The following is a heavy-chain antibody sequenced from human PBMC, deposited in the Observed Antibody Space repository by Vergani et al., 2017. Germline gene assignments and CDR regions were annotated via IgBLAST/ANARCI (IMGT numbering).Heavy chain of an antibody. V-gene: IGHV1-69*02. Sequence: QVQLVQSGAEVKKPGSSVKVSCKASGVTFSSYTISWVRQAPGQGLEWMGRIIPILGIANYAQKFQGRVTITADKSTSTDYMELSSLRSEDTAVYYCARHDYSKSEGYYYYMDVWGKGTTVTVSS. CDR1: GVTFSSYT. J-gene: IGHJ6*03. CDR3: ARHDYSKSEGYYYYMDV. D-gene: IGHD4-11*01. CDR2: IIPILGIA.